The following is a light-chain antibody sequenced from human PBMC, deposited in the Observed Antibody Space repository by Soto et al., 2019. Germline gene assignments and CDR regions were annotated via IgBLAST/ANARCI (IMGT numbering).Light chain of an antibody. CDR2: AAS. Sequence: AIRMTQSPSSFSASTGDRVTITCRASQGINSYLAWYQQKPGKAPKLLIYAASTLQIGVPSMFIGSGSGTDFTLTISCLQSEDFATYYSQQYYSYPITFGGGTKVEIK. J-gene: IGKJ4*01. V-gene: IGKV1-8*01. CDR3: QQYYSYPIT. CDR1: QGINSY.